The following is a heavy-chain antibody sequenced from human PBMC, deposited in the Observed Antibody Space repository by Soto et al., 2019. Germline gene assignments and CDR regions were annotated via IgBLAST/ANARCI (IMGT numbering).Heavy chain of an antibody. J-gene: IGHJ4*02. D-gene: IGHD6-19*01. CDR1: GFSFSTSQVG. CDR2: IYWDDDK. V-gene: IGHV2-5*02. CDR3: APRPGVYMSRWDNGYFDY. Sequence: QITLNESGPTLVKPTQTLTLTCTFSGFSFSTSQVGVGWIRQPPGKALEWLALIYWDDDKRSSPSLRSRLTITKDTSKNPVVLTMTNMEPMDTATYFCAPRPGVYMSRWDNGYFDYWGRGALVTVSS.